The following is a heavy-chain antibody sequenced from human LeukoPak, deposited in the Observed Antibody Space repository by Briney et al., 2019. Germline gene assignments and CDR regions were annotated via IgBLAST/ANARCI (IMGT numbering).Heavy chain of an antibody. CDR1: GFTFSSYA. V-gene: IGHV3-23*01. Sequence: GGSLRLSCATSGFTFSSYAMSWVRQAPGKGLEWVSAISGSGGSTYYADSVRGRFTISRDNSKNTLYLQMNSLRAEDTAVYYCAKARYSSSWAFDYWGQGTLVTVSS. CDR3: AKARYSSSWAFDY. D-gene: IGHD6-13*01. J-gene: IGHJ4*02. CDR2: ISGSGGST.